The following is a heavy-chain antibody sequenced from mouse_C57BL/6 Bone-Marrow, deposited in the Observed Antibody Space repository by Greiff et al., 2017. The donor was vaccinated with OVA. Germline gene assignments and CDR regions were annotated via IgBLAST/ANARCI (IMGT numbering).Heavy chain of an antibody. V-gene: IGHV1-72*01. Sequence: QVQLQQPGAELVKPGASVKLSCKASGYTFTSYWMHWVKQRPGRGLEWIGRIDPNSGGTKYNEKFKSKATLTVDKPSSTAYMQLSSLTSEESAVYYCARSGHKTGKVPFAYWGQGTLVTVSA. CDR3: ARSGHKTGKVPFAY. CDR2: IDPNSGGT. J-gene: IGHJ3*01. CDR1: GYTFTSYW. D-gene: IGHD4-1*01.